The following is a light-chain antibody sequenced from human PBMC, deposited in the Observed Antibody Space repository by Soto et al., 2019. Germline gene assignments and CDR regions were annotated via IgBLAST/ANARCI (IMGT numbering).Light chain of an antibody. J-gene: IGKJ1*01. CDR2: GAS. Sequence: DIVLTQSPGTLSLSPGGWAALSCRASQSVTSNYLAWYHQKPGQAPRLLIYGASTRATGIPDRFSGSGSGTHFPLTITGLEPEDSALYYCLLFDSVPWTLGQGTKVEI. CDR1: QSVTSNY. CDR3: LLFDSVPWT. V-gene: IGKV3-20*01.